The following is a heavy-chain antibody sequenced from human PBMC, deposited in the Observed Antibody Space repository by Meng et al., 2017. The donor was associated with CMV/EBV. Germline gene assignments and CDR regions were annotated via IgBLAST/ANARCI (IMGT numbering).Heavy chain of an antibody. D-gene: IGHD3-3*01. J-gene: IGHJ6*02. Sequence: SVKVSCKASGGTFSSYAISWVRQAPGQGLEWMGGIIPILGIANYAQKFQGRVTITADKSTGTAYMELSSLRSEDTAVYYCARGRYDFWSGYYTKGGRYYYYGMDVWGQGTTVTVSS. CDR2: IIPILGIA. CDR1: GGTFSSYA. CDR3: ARGRYDFWSGYYTKGGRYYYYGMDV. V-gene: IGHV1-69*10.